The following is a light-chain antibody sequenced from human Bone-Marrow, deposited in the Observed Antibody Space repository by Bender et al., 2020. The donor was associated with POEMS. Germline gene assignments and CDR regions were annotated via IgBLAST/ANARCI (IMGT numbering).Light chain of an antibody. CDR3: TSYTSSNIVL. J-gene: IGLJ2*01. Sequence: QSALTQPPSVSGSPGQSVTISCTGTSSDVGSYNRVSWYQQAPGTAPKLMVYEVSDRPSGVPDRFSGSKSGNTASLTISGLQAEDEADYYCTSYTSSNIVLFGGGTKVTVV. V-gene: IGLV2-18*02. CDR1: SSDVGSYNR. CDR2: EVS.